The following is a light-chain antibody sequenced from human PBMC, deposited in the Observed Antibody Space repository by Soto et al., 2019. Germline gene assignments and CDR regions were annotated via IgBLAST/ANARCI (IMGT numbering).Light chain of an antibody. J-gene: IGKJ5*01. CDR2: GAS. V-gene: IGKV3-20*01. Sequence: EILLTQSPGTLSLSPGAGAPPSCRASQSISGNYLAWSKQKPGQAPRILIYGASNRATGIPERFSGSGSGTDFTLPIRRLEPQESAIDDCQQYVISVTVGQWPRREIK. CDR3: QQYVISVT. CDR1: QSISGNY.